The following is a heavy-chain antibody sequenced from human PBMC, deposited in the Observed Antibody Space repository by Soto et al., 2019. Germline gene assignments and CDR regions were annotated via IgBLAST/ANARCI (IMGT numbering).Heavy chain of an antibody. D-gene: IGHD2-21*01. V-gene: IGHV1-2*04. Sequence: ASVKVSCKASGYTFTGYYMHWVRQAPGQGLEWMGWINPNSGGTNYAQKFQGWVTMTRDTSISTAYMELSRLRSDDTAVYYCARPIAQYYYGMDVWGQGTTVTVS. CDR3: ARPIAQYYYGMDV. CDR1: GYTFTGYY. CDR2: INPNSGGT. J-gene: IGHJ6*02.